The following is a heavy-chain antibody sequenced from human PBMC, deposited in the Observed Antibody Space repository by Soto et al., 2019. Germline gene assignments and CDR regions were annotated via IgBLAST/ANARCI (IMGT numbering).Heavy chain of an antibody. D-gene: IGHD2-21*02. CDR2: ISAYNGNT. CDR1: GYTFTSYG. J-gene: IGHJ3*01. Sequence: ASVKVSCKASGYTFTSYGISWVRQAPGQGLEWMGWISAYNGNTNYAQKLQGRVTMTTDTSTSTAYMELRSLRSDDTAVYYCARVDPYFGGDCYYAFDFWVQGTMVTVSS. CDR3: ARVDPYFGGDCYYAFDF. V-gene: IGHV1-18*01.